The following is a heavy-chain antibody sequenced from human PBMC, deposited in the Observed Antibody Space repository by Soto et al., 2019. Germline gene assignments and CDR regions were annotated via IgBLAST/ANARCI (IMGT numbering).Heavy chain of an antibody. CDR1: GGSFSSGTYY. CDR2: IYYSGST. J-gene: IGHJ4*02. CDR3: ARTHRDSSGYGYYFDY. D-gene: IGHD3-22*01. Sequence: PSETLSLTCTVSGGSFSSGTYYWGWIRQPPGKGLEWIGSIYYSGSTYYNPSLKNRVTISADTSKSQFSLKLTSVTAAETAVYYCARTHRDSSGYGYYFDYWGQGTQVTVSS. V-gene: IGHV4-39*01.